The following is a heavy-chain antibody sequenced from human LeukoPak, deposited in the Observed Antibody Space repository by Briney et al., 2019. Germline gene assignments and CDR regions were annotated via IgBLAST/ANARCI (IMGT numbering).Heavy chain of an antibody. J-gene: IGHJ4*02. CDR1: GGSVTSYGYY. CDR2: ISYGGTT. CDR3: VRHGHGAKFDY. D-gene: IGHD4-17*01. V-gene: IGHV4-39*01. Sequence: SETLSLTCTVSGGSVTSYGYYWGWIRQPPGKGLEWIGSISYGGTTYFNPSLQSRVTISVDTSKNQFSLNLGSVTAADTALYYCVRHGHGAKFDYWGQGTLVTVSS.